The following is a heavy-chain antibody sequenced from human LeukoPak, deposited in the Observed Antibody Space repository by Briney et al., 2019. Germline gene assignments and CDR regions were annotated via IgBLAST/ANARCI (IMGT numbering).Heavy chain of an antibody. CDR1: GFTFSSYA. J-gene: IGHJ3*02. CDR2: ISGSGGFT. V-gene: IGHV3-23*01. Sequence: PGGSLRLSCAASGFTFSSYAMSWVRQAPGKGLEWVSAISGSGGFTYYADSVKGRFTISRDTSKNTLYLQMNSLRAEDTAVYYCAKDRNWGSGAFDIWGQGTMVTVSS. CDR3: AKDRNWGSGAFDI. D-gene: IGHD7-27*01.